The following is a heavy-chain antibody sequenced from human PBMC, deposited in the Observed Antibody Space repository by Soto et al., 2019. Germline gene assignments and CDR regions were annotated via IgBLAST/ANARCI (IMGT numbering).Heavy chain of an antibody. J-gene: IGHJ4*02. CDR1: GGTFSTYA. CDR3: ARPKGTYSSGYYYFGF. V-gene: IGHV1-69*01. D-gene: IGHD6-19*01. CDR2: IIPLFGTA. Sequence: QVQLEQSGGEVKQPGSSVRVSCKTSGGTFSTYAINWVRQAPGQGLEWMGAIIPLFGTADYSQKFQGRVTITADESTSTAYMELSSLRFDDTAVYFCARPKGTYSSGYYYFGFWGQGTLVTVSS.